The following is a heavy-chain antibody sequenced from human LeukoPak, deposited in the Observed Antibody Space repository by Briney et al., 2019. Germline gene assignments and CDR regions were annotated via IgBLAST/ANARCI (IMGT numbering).Heavy chain of an antibody. V-gene: IGHV1-18*01. J-gene: IGHJ3*02. CDR2: ISAYNGNT. CDR1: GYTFTSYG. CDR3: ATPGIAVATDAFDI. Sequence: ASVKVSCKASGYTFTSYGISWVRQAPGQGLEWMGWISAYNGNTNYAQKLQGRVTMTTDTPTSTAYMELRSLRSDDTAVYYCATPGIAVATDAFDIWGQGTMVTVSS. D-gene: IGHD6-19*01.